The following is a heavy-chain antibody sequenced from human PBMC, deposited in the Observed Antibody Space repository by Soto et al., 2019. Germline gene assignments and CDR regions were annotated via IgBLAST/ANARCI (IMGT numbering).Heavy chain of an antibody. Sequence: GESLKISCRGSGYSFTSYWIGWVRQMPGKGLEWMGIIYPGDSDTRYSPSFQGQVTISADKSISTAYLQWSSLKASDTAMYYCARPPAYCGGDCYFDFWGQGTLVTVPQ. J-gene: IGHJ4*02. CDR3: ARPPAYCGGDCYFDF. D-gene: IGHD2-21*02. V-gene: IGHV5-51*01. CDR2: IYPGDSDT. CDR1: GYSFTSYW.